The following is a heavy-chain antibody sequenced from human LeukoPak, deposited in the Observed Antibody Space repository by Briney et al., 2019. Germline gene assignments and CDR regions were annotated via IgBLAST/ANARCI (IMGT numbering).Heavy chain of an antibody. Sequence: PSETLSLTCTVSGGSISSGGSYWSWIRQHPGKGLEWIAYIYYSGSTYYNPSLKSRLTISVDTSKNQFSLKLSSVTAADTVIYYCARDWPPMVRGVDAFDIWGQGTMVTVSS. V-gene: IGHV4-31*03. J-gene: IGHJ3*02. D-gene: IGHD3-10*01. CDR2: IYYSGST. CDR1: GGSISSGGSY. CDR3: ARDWPPMVRGVDAFDI.